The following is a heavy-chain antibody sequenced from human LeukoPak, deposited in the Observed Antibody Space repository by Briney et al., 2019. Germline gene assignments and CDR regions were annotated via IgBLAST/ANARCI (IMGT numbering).Heavy chain of an antibody. CDR2: IYHSGST. V-gene: IGHV4-30-2*01. CDR1: GGSISSGGYS. Sequence: SETLSLTCTVSGGSISSGGYSWSWIRQPPGKGLEWIGYIYHSGSTYYNPSLKSRVTISVDRSKNQFSLKLSSVTAADTAVYYCARAPLDDFWSGYYKGAYFDYWGQGTLVTVSS. CDR3: ARAPLDDFWSGYYKGAYFDY. J-gene: IGHJ4*02. D-gene: IGHD3-3*01.